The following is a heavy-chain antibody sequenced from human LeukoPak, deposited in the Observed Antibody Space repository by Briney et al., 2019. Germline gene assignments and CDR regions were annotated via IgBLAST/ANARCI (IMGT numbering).Heavy chain of an antibody. V-gene: IGHV4-30-2*01. D-gene: IGHD3-22*01. CDR2: IHHSGGT. Sequence: WIRQPPGKCLEWLRNIHHSGGTYYNPSLKSRVTITVDRSKNQFSLNLSSVTAADMAVYYCARERGYYDTSGYYWFDPWGQGTLVTVSS. J-gene: IGHJ5*02. CDR3: ARERGYYDTSGYYWFDP.